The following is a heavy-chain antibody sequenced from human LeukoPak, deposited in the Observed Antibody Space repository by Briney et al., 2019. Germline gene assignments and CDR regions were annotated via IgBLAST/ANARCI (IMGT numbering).Heavy chain of an antibody. V-gene: IGHV1-8*01. Sequence: ASVKVSCKASGYTFTSYDINWVRQATGQGLEWMGWMNPNSGNTGYAQKFQGRVTMTRNTSISTAYMELSSLRSEDTAVYYCARQARLRFLGNWFDPWGQGTLVTVSS. J-gene: IGHJ5*02. D-gene: IGHD3-3*01. CDR3: ARQARLRFLGNWFDP. CDR1: GYTFTSYD. CDR2: MNPNSGNT.